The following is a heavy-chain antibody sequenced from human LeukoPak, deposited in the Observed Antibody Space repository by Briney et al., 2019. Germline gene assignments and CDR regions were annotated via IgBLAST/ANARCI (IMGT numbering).Heavy chain of an antibody. CDR1: GFTFSSYW. Sequence: PGGSLRLSCAASGFTFSSYWMSWVRQAPGKGLEWVANIKQDGSEKYYVDSVKGRFTISRDNAKNSLYLQMNSLRAEDTAVYYCANLWGGGGSAGDYWGQGTLVTVSS. V-gene: IGHV3-7*01. CDR3: ANLWGGGGSAGDY. CDR2: IKQDGSEK. J-gene: IGHJ4*02. D-gene: IGHD2-15*01.